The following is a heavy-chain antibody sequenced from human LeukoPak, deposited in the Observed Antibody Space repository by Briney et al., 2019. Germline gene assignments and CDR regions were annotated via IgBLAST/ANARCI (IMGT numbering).Heavy chain of an antibody. CDR1: GFTFSSYA. J-gene: IGHJ4*02. Sequence: GGSLRLSCAASGFTFSSYAMSWVRQAPGKGLEWVSAISGSGGSTYYADSVKGRFTISRDNSKNTLYLQMNGLRAEDTAVYYCAKGLSSYSGYESYWGQGTLVTVSS. CDR2: ISGSGGST. D-gene: IGHD5-12*01. CDR3: AKGLSSYSGYESY. V-gene: IGHV3-23*01.